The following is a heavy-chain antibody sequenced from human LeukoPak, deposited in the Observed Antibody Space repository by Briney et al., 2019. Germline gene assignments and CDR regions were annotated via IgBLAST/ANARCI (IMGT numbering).Heavy chain of an antibody. CDR1: GGSISSSSFY. CDR2: IYYSGST. V-gene: IGHV4-39*07. Sequence: PSETLSLTCTVSGGSISSSSFYWGWIRQPPGKGLECIGTIYYSGSTYYNPSLKSRVTISIDTSKNQFSLKLSSVTAADTAVYYCAGTYSSGWYRPPRSPFDYWGQGTLVTVSS. J-gene: IGHJ4*02. CDR3: AGTYSSGWYRPPRSPFDY. D-gene: IGHD6-19*01.